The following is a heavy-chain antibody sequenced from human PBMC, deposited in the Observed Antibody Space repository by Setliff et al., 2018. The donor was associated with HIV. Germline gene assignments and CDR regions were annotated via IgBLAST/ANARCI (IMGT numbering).Heavy chain of an antibody. J-gene: IGHJ4*02. Sequence: PSETLSLTCAVYGGSFSGYYWSWIRQPAGKGLEWIGRIYTSGSTNYNPSLKSRVTMSVDTSKNQFSLKLSSVTAADTAVYYCARDNGGPAFDYWGQGTLVTVSS. V-gene: IGHV4-4*07. CDR3: ARDNGGPAFDY. D-gene: IGHD3-10*01. CDR2: IYTSGST. CDR1: GGSFSGYY.